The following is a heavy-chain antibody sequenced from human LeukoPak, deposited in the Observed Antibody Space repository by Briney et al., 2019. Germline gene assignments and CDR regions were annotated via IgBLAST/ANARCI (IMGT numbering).Heavy chain of an antibody. CDR2: IRYDGSNK. Sequence: SGGSLRLSCAASGFTFSSYGMHWVRQAPGKGLEWVAFIRYDGSNKYYADSVKGRFTISRDNSKNTLYLQMNSLRAEDTAVYYCAKGGPVIPDYWGQGTLVTVSS. CDR3: AKGGPVIPDY. CDR1: GFTFSSYG. D-gene: IGHD2-21*01. J-gene: IGHJ4*02. V-gene: IGHV3-30*02.